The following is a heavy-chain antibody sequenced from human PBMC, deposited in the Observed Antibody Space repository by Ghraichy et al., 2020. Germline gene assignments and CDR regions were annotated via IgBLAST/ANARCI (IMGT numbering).Heavy chain of an antibody. Sequence: GESLNISCAASGFSVSHKYMNWVRQAPGKGLEWVSSITSGGAYISYADSVKGRFTISRDDARTSLYLQLTSLRAEDTAVYYCGSSGTSCFLPRVDYWGQGTLVTVSS. V-gene: IGHV3-21*01. D-gene: IGHD2-2*01. J-gene: IGHJ4*02. CDR1: GFSVSHKY. CDR2: ITSGGAYI. CDR3: GSSGTSCFLPRVDY.